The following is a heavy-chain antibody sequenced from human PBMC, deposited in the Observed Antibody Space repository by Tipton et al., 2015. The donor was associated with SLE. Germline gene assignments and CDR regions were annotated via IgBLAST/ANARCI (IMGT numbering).Heavy chain of an antibody. Sequence: GSLRLSCAASGFTISDYYMSWIRQAPGKGLEWVSYISSSSSYIYYADSVKGRFTISRDNAKNSLYLQMNSLRAEDTAVYYCARAKVVVVAATPGAFDIWGQGTMVTVSS. CDR2: ISSSSSYI. CDR3: ARAKVVVVAATPGAFDI. CDR1: GFTISDYY. D-gene: IGHD2-15*01. J-gene: IGHJ3*02. V-gene: IGHV3-11*06.